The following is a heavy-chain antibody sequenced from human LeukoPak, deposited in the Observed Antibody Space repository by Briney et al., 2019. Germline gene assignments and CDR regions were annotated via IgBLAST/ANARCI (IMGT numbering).Heavy chain of an antibody. CDR3: ARDSRGYSSSAFGI. Sequence: SETLSLTCTVSGGSISNYYWSWIRQPPGKGLEWIGYIYYSGSTNYNPSLKSRVTISVDTSKNQFSLKLSSVTAADTAVYYCARDSRGYSSSAFGIWGQGTMVTVSS. D-gene: IGHD6-13*01. CDR1: GGSISNYY. CDR2: IYYSGST. J-gene: IGHJ3*02. V-gene: IGHV4-59*12.